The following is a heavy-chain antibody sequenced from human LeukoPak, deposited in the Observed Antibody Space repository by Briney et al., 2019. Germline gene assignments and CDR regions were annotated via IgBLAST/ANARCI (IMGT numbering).Heavy chain of an antibody. Sequence: GGSLRLSCAASGFIVNSNYMSWVRQAPGQGLEWVSVISSGGGTNYADSVKGRFTISRDNSKNTLYLQTNSLRVEDTAVYYCAMQVGVVPANRPYYFDYWGQGTLVTVSS. V-gene: IGHV3-53*01. CDR1: GFIVNSNY. J-gene: IGHJ4*02. CDR2: ISSGGGT. CDR3: AMQVGVVPANRPYYFDY. D-gene: IGHD2-15*01.